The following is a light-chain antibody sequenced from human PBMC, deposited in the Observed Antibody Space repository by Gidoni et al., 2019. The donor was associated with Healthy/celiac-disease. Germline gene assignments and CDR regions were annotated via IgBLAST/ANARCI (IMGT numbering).Light chain of an antibody. CDR3: QQRSNCPSKLT. V-gene: IGKV3-11*01. CDR1: QSVSSY. Sequence: EILFTQSPATLSLSPGERATLSCRASQSVSSYLAWYLQKPGQAPRRLIYYASNSATGIPARFSGSGSGTDFTLTISSREPEDVAVDYCQQRSNCPSKLTFGGXTKVEIK. J-gene: IGKJ4*01. CDR2: YAS.